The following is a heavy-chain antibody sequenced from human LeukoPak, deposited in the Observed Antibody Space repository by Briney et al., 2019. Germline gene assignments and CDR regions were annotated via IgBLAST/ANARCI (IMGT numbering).Heavy chain of an antibody. CDR2: IIPILGIA. CDR3: ARDSIAAAWDY. V-gene: IGHV1-69*10. CDR1: GGTFSSYA. Sequence: SVKVSCTASGGTFSSYAISWVRQAPGQGLEWMGWIIPILGIANYAQKFQGRVTITADKSTSTAYMELSSLRSEDTAVYYCARDSIAAAWDYWGQGTLVTVSS. D-gene: IGHD6-13*01. J-gene: IGHJ4*02.